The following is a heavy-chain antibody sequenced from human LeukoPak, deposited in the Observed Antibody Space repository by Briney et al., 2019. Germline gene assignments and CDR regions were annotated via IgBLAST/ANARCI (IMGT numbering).Heavy chain of an antibody. CDR2: IIPIFGTA. D-gene: IGHD6-19*01. Sequence: ASVKVSCKASGYTFTDYSMHWVRQAPGQGLEWMGGIIPIFGTANYAQKFQGRVTITTDESTSTAYMELSSLRSEDTAVYYCATDQFLRRAVAGSSLDYWGQGTLVTVSS. J-gene: IGHJ4*02. CDR3: ATDQFLRRAVAGSSLDY. V-gene: IGHV1-69*05. CDR1: GYTFTDYS.